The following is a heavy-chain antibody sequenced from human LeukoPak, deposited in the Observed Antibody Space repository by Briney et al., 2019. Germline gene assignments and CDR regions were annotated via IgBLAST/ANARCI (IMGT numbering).Heavy chain of an antibody. V-gene: IGHV3-23*01. Sequence: GGSLRLSCAASGFTFSSYAMSWVRQAPGKGLEWVSAISGSGGSTYYADSVKGRFTISRDNAKNSLYLQMNSLRAEDTAVYYCAREQRSLRGDYWGQGTLVTVSS. J-gene: IGHJ4*02. CDR2: ISGSGGST. D-gene: IGHD1-26*01. CDR3: AREQRSLRGDY. CDR1: GFTFSSYA.